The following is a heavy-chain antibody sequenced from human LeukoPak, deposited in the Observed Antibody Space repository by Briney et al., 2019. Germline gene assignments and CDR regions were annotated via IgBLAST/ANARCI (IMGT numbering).Heavy chain of an antibody. D-gene: IGHD3-22*01. V-gene: IGHV3-23*01. CDR2: ISGSGGST. CDR3: AKANYYDSSGYY. CDR1: GFTFSSYA. Sequence: GGSLRLSCAASGFTFSSYAMSWVRQAPGKGLEWVSSISGSGGSTYYADSVKGRFTVSRDNSKNTLYLQMNSVRAEDTAVYYCAKANYYDSSGYYWGQGTLVTVSS. J-gene: IGHJ4*02.